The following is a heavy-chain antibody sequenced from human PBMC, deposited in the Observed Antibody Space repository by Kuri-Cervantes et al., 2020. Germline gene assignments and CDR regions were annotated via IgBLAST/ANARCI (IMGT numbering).Heavy chain of an antibody. D-gene: IGHD6-25*01. J-gene: IGHJ4*02. CDR2: IYHSGST. CDR3: ARGRAPRRLRDPCFDY. CDR1: GYSISSGYY. Sequence: SQTLSLTCAVTGYSISSGYYWGWIRQPPGKGLEWIGSIYHSGSTYYNPSLKSRVTISVDTSKNQFSLKLSSVTAADTAVYYCARGRAPRRLRDPCFDYWGQGTLVTVSS. V-gene: IGHV4-38-2*01.